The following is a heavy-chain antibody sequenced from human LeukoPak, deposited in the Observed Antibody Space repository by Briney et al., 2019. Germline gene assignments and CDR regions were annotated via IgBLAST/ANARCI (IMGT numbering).Heavy chain of an antibody. J-gene: IGHJ4*02. CDR2: IHYSGST. CDR1: GDSVSSYY. CDR3: AGNSASSYGNQPS. V-gene: IGHV4-59*08. D-gene: IGHD3-10*01. Sequence: PSETLSLTCNVSGDSVSSYYWNWIRQPPGKGLEWIAYIHYSGSTDYNPSLRSRVTISVDTSKNQFSLKLSSVAAADTAVYYCAGNSASSYGNQPSWGQGTLVTVSS.